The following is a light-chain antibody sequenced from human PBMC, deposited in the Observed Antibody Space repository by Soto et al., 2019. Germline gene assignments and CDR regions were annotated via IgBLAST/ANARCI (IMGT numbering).Light chain of an antibody. CDR3: CSYTTSNTRQLV. Sequence: SALTQPASVSGSPGQSITISCTGTSSDVGGYNYVSWYQQHPGKAPKFMIYDVSNRPSGVSNRFSGSKSGNTASLTISGFQAEDDSDYYCCSYTTSNTRQLVFGTGTEVTVL. V-gene: IGLV2-14*01. J-gene: IGLJ1*01. CDR1: SSDVGGYNY. CDR2: DVS.